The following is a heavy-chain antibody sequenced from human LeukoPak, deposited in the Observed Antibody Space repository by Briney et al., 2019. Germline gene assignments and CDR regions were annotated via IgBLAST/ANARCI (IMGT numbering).Heavy chain of an antibody. CDR3: ARRIQLWSPFDY. D-gene: IGHD5-18*01. J-gene: IGHJ4*02. V-gene: IGHV5-51*01. CDR1: GYSLTNYW. Sequence: GESLKLSCEGSGYSLTNYWIAWVRQMPGTGLEWMGIIYPSDSDTRYSPSFQGQVTISADKSISTAYLQWSRLKASDTAMYYCARRIQLWSPFDYWGQGTLVTVSS. CDR2: IYPSDSDT.